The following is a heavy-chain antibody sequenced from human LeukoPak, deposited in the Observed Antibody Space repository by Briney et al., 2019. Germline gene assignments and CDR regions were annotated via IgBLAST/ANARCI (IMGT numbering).Heavy chain of an antibody. Sequence: GGSLRLSCAASGFTFSSYAMSWVRQAPGKGLEWVSAISGSGGSTYYADSVKGRSTISRDNSKNTLYLQMNSLRAEDTAVYYCAKSSGSYYETNAFDIWGQGTMVTVSS. CDR1: GFTFSSYA. V-gene: IGHV3-23*01. CDR2: ISGSGGST. J-gene: IGHJ3*02. CDR3: AKSSGSYYETNAFDI. D-gene: IGHD1-26*01.